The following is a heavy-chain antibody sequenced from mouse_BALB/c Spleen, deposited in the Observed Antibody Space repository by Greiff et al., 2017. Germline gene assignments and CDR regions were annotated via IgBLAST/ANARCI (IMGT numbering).Heavy chain of an antibody. J-gene: IGHJ3*01. V-gene: IGHV14-3*02. CDR1: GFNIKDTY. CDR2: IDPANGNT. CDR3: ASTPVAY. Sequence: EVKLVESGAELVKPGASVKLSCTASGFNIKDTYMHWVKQRPEQGLEWIGRIDPANGNTKYDPKFQGKATITADTSSNTAYLQLSSLTSEDSAVYYCASTPVAYWGQGTLVTVSA.